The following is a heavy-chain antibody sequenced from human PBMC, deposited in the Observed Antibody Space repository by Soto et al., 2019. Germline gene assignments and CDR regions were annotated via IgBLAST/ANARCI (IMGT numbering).Heavy chain of an antibody. V-gene: IGHV4-39*01. Sequence: PSETLSLTCAVSGGSISSSGYYWGWIRQPPGKGLEWIGSIYYSGNTFYNPSLKSRVTISVDTSKNQFSLKLSSVTAADTAVYYCARQAPLRDSGSYFWYYGMDVLGQGTTVTGSS. D-gene: IGHD1-26*01. J-gene: IGHJ6*01. CDR2: IYYSGNT. CDR3: ARQAPLRDSGSYFWYYGMDV. CDR1: GGSISSSGYY.